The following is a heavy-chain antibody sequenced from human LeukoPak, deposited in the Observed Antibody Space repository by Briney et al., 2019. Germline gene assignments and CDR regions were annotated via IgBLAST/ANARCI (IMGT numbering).Heavy chain of an antibody. Sequence: GASVKVSCKASGYIFTNYYMYWVRQAPGQGLEWMGTINPSGTTTYAQKFQGRVTMTRDTSTSTVYMELSSLRSEDTAVYYCARGLPATFDFWGQGSLVTVSS. V-gene: IGHV1-46*03. J-gene: IGHJ4*02. D-gene: IGHD2-2*01. CDR3: ARGLPATFDF. CDR1: GYIFTNYY. CDR2: INPSGTT.